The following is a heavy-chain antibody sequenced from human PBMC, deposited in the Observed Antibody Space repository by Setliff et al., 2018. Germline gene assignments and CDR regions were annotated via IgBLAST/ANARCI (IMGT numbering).Heavy chain of an antibody. Sequence: ASVKVSCKASGFTLSEYYMHWVRQAPGQGLEWMGSINAKSGGTNYAQKFRGRIIITRATSNSTDYMDLSRLTSDDTAVYYCAREVLSTVVAWDYWGKGTTVTVSS. CDR1: GFTLSEYY. CDR2: INAKSGGT. CDR3: AREVLSTVVAWDY. D-gene: IGHD4-17*01. V-gene: IGHV1-2*02. J-gene: IGHJ6*04.